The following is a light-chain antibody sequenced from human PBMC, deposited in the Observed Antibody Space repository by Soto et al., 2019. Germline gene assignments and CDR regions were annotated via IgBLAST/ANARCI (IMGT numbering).Light chain of an antibody. V-gene: IGKV3-20*01. CDR1: QSVSRL. Sequence: EIVLTQSPDTLSFSPGDRATLSCRATQSVSRLAWYQHRPGQAPRLLFYGASSRTTGIPDRFSSSGSVTDFTLTISRLEPGDFAVYFCQLYGGTRHTCGQGTKLEIK. CDR3: QLYGGTRHT. CDR2: GAS. J-gene: IGKJ2*01.